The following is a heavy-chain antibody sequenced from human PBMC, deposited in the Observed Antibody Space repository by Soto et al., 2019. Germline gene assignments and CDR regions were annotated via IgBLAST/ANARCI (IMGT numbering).Heavy chain of an antibody. Sequence: QVQLVESGGGVVQPGRSLRLSCAASGFTFSSYAMHWVRQAPGKGLEWVAVISYDGSNKYYADSVKGRFTISRDNSKNPLYLQMNSLRAEDTAVYYCARETGYSSSWRYYYYYGMDVWGQGTTVTASS. J-gene: IGHJ6*02. D-gene: IGHD6-13*01. V-gene: IGHV3-30-3*01. CDR1: GFTFSSYA. CDR2: ISYDGSNK. CDR3: ARETGYSSSWRYYYYYGMDV.